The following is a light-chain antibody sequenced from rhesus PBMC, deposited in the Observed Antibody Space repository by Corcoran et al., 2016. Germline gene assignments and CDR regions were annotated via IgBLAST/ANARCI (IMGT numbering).Light chain of an antibody. J-gene: IGLJ1*01. CDR1: SSDIGGYNR. CDR3: CSYASSSSYV. CDR2: EVT. Sequence: QAAPTQSPSVSGSPGQSVTISCTGTSSDIGGYNRVSWYPHRPGKAPKLMIYEVTKRPSGVADRFSGSKSGNPASLTIYGLQSWDDADYYCCSYASSSSYVFCPGTRLTVL. V-gene: IGLV2-13*03.